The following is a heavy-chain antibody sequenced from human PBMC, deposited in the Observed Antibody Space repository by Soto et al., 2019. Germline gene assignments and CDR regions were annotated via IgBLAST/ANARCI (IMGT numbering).Heavy chain of an antibody. D-gene: IGHD2-8*01. CDR1: GGSISSSSYY. Sequence: SETLSLTCTVSGGSISSSSYYWGWIRQPPGKGLEWIGSIYYSGSTYYNPSLKSRVTISVDTSKNQFSLKLSSVTAADTAVYYCARLSARGADHGVYYFDYWGQGTLVTVSS. V-gene: IGHV4-39*01. CDR3: ARLSARGADHGVYYFDY. CDR2: IYYSGST. J-gene: IGHJ4*02.